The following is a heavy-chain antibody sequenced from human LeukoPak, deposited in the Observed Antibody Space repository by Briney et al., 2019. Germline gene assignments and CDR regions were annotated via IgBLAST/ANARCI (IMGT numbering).Heavy chain of an antibody. CDR2: INHSGST. V-gene: IGHV4-34*01. Sequence: SETLSLTCAVYGGSFSGYYWSWIRQPPGKGLEWIGEINHSGSTNYNPSLKSRVTISVDTSKNQFSLKLSSVTAADTAVYYCASLYSSSWYRDYWGQGTLVTVSS. J-gene: IGHJ4*02. D-gene: IGHD6-13*01. CDR3: ASLYSSSWYRDY. CDR1: GGSFSGYY.